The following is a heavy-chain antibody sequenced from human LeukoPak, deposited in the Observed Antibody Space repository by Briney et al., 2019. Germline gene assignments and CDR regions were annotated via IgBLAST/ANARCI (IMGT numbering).Heavy chain of an antibody. CDR2: IKQDGSEK. CDR3: ARDLSGVTGCSYGCWIDY. V-gene: IGHV3-7*01. D-gene: IGHD3-10*01. J-gene: IGHJ4*02. Sequence: PGGSLRLSCAASGFTFSSYWMSWVRQAPGKGLEWVANIKQDGSEKYYVDSVKGRFTISRDNAKKSLYLQMNSLRAEDTAVYYGARDLSGVTGCSYGCWIDYWGQGTLVTVSS. CDR1: GFTFSSYW.